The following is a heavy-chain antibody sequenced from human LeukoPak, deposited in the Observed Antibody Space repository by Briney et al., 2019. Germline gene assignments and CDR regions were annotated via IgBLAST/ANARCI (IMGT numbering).Heavy chain of an antibody. CDR3: ARAPYYYDSSGLAAFDI. J-gene: IGHJ3*02. Sequence: GESLKISCKGSGYSFTSYWISWVRQMPGKGLEWMGRIDPSDSYTNYSPSFQGHVTISADKSISTAYLQWSSLKASDTAMYYCARAPYYYDSSGLAAFDIWGQGTMVTVSP. CDR1: GYSFTSYW. D-gene: IGHD3-22*01. V-gene: IGHV5-10-1*01. CDR2: IDPSDSYT.